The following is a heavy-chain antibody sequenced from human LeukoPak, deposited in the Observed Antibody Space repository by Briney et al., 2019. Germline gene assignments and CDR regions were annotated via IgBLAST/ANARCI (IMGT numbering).Heavy chain of an antibody. V-gene: IGHV4-4*07. D-gene: IGHD2-15*01. CDR2: FFTSGST. CDR1: GGSITKYH. Sequence: PSETLSLTCTVSGGSITKYHWSWIRQPAGKGLEWIGRFFTSGSTTYNPSLKSRVTISVDTSKNQFSLKLSSVTAADTAVYYCARSAYWDAFDIWGQGTVVTVSS. J-gene: IGHJ3*02. CDR3: ARSAYWDAFDI.